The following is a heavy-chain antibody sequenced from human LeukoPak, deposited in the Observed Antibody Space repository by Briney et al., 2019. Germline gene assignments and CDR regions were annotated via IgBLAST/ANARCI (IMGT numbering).Heavy chain of an antibody. CDR2: INAGNGNT. D-gene: IGHD6-19*01. CDR1: GYRFTTDMYT. CDR3: ARDSDSSGWSWVY. J-gene: IGHJ4*02. V-gene: IGHV1-3*01. Sequence: ASVKVSCKASGYRFTTDMYTIHWMRQAPGHRLEWMGWINAGNGNTKYSQKFQGRVTITGDTSASTVYMELSSLIFEDAAVYYCARDSDSSGWSWVYWGQGTLVTVSS.